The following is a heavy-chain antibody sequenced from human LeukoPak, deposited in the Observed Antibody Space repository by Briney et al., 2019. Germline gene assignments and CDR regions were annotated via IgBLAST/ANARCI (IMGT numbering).Heavy chain of an antibody. CDR2: IRYDGSNK. V-gene: IGHV3-30*02. CDR3: ARWYNWNGLDAFDI. D-gene: IGHD1-20*01. Sequence: GGSLRLSCAASGFTFSSYGMHWVRQAPGKGLEWVAFIRYDGSNKYYADSVKGRFTISRDNSKNTLYLQMNSLRAEDTAVYYCARWYNWNGLDAFDIWGQGTMVTVSS. J-gene: IGHJ3*02. CDR1: GFTFSSYG.